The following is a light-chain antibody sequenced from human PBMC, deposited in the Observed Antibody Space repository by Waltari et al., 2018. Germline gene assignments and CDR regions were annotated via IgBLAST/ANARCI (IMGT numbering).Light chain of an antibody. CDR2: GVS. CDR3: QQYNNWPPDT. V-gene: IGKV3-15*01. J-gene: IGKJ2*01. CDR1: QSVSSN. Sequence: EIVMPQSPATLSVSPGERATLSCRASQSVSSNLAWYQQKPGQAPRLLIYGVSTRATGIPARFSGSGSGTEFTLTISSLQSEDFAVYYCQQYNNWPPDTFGQGTKLEIK.